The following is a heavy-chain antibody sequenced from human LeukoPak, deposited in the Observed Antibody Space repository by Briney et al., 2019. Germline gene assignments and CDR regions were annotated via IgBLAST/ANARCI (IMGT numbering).Heavy chain of an antibody. CDR3: ARVNGDYPFYYYYGMDV. CDR1: GFTFSSYG. Sequence: QPGGSLRLSCAASGFTFSSYGMHWVRQAPGKGLEWVAVISYDGSNKYYADSVKGRFTISRDNSKNTLYLQMNSLRAEDTAVYYCARVNGDYPFYYYYGMDVWGQGTTVTVSS. D-gene: IGHD4-17*01. J-gene: IGHJ6*02. V-gene: IGHV3-30*03. CDR2: ISYDGSNK.